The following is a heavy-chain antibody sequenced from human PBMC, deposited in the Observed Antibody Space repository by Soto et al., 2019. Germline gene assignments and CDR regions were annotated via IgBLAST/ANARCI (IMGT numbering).Heavy chain of an antibody. V-gene: IGHV1-18*01. J-gene: IGHJ6*02. CDR3: VMVDNYVTPTPQDV. CDR2: ISPYTGNT. Sequence: QVQLVQSGDEVKKPGASVKVSCKASGYIFVNYGIAWVRQAPGQGLEWMGWISPYTGNTHSATQVQGRLTMTTDTSPSTAYMDLGSLTSDDTAVYYCVMVDNYVTPTPQDVCGQGTTVTVSS. CDR1: GYIFVNYG. D-gene: IGHD3-16*01.